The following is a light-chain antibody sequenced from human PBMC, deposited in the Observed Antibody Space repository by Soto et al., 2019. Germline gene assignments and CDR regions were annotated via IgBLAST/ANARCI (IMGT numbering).Light chain of an antibody. CDR3: QQYGDSPLP. V-gene: IGKV3-20*01. CDR1: QSGSSSTS. CDR2: AAS. Sequence: EMVLTQSPGTLSLSPGERASLSCRASQSGSSSTSLSWYQQKTGQAPSLLIYAASSRAVGVPDRFSGSGSGTDFTLTISSLEHEDFAVYYCQQYGDSPLPFGGGTKVE. J-gene: IGKJ4*01.